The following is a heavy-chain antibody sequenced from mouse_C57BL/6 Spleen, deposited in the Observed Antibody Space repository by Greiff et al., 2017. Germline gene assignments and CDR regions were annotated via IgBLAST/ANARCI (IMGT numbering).Heavy chain of an antibody. CDR1: GYTFTEYT. CDR2: FYPGSGSI. J-gene: IGHJ2*01. D-gene: IGHD1-1*01. V-gene: IGHV1-62-2*01. CDR3: ARHEDSDYYGSSQFDY. Sequence: QVQLQQSGAELVKPGASVKLSCKASGYTFTEYTIHWVKQRSGQGLEWIGWFYPGSGSIKYNEKFKDKATLTADKSSSTVYMELSRLTSEDSAVYVCARHEDSDYYGSSQFDYWGQGTTLTVSS.